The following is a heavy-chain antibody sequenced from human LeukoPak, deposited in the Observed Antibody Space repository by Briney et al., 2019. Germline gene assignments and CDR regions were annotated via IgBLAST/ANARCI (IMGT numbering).Heavy chain of an antibody. CDR3: ARHAELGGLDP. CDR1: GGFISSYY. Sequence: SETLSLTCTVSGGFISSYYWSWIRQPPGKGLEWIGYIYTSGSTNYNPSLKSRVTISVDTSKNQFSLKLSSVTAADTAVYYCARHAELGGLDPWGQGTLVTVSS. V-gene: IGHV4-4*09. J-gene: IGHJ5*02. D-gene: IGHD1-7*01. CDR2: IYTSGST.